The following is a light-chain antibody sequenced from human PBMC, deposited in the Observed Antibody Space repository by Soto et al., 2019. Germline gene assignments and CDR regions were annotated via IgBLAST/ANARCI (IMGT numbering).Light chain of an antibody. Sequence: EIVLSQSPGTLSLSPGGRATLSCRATQSVSSNYLAWYQQKPGQAPRLLIYGASIRATGIADRFSGSGSGTDFTLTISRLEPEDFAVYYCQHYGSSPPNTFGQGTKLEIK. V-gene: IGKV3-20*01. CDR1: QSVSSNY. J-gene: IGKJ2*01. CDR3: QHYGSSPPNT. CDR2: GAS.